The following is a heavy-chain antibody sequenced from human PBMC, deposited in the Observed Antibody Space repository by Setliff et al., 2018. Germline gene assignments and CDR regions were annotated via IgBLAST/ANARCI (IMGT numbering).Heavy chain of an antibody. CDR1: GFTFSSFA. V-gene: IGHV3-23*01. J-gene: IGHJ6*02. D-gene: IGHD3-9*01. Sequence: PGGSLRLSCAASGFTFSSFAMSWVRQGPGKGLEWVSGISGSGGNTYYADSVKGRFTISRDNSKNTLYLQMNSLRAEDTAVYYCARAYYGTVNGYSSYYGLDVWGQGTTVTVSS. CDR2: ISGSGGNT. CDR3: ARAYYGTVNGYSSYYGLDV.